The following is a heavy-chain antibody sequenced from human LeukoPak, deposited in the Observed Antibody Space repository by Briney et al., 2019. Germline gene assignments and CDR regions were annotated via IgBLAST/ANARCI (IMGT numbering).Heavy chain of an antibody. D-gene: IGHD6-19*01. J-gene: IGHJ4*02. CDR1: GFSFNSYT. Sequence: PGGSLRLSCAASGFSFNSYTLNWVRQAPGKGLEWVSSISGSSTNIDYADSVKGRFTISRDNARNSLFLQMHGLRAEDTAVYYCARDFSSGWYSPGYYFDRWGKGTLVTVSS. CDR3: ARDFSSGWYSPGYYFDR. V-gene: IGHV3-21*06. CDR2: ISGSSTNI.